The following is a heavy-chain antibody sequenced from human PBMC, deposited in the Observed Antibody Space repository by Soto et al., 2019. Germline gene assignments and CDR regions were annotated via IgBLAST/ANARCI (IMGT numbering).Heavy chain of an antibody. D-gene: IGHD6-13*01. CDR1: GFTFSSYE. Sequence: EVQLVESGGGLVQPGGSLRLSCAASGFTFSSYEMNWVRQAPGKGLEWVSYISSSGSTIYYADSLKGRFTISRDNAKNSLYLQMNSLRAEDTAVYYCARDPDSVSSIWIVFDYWVQGTLVTVSS. CDR3: ARDPDSVSSIWIVFDY. J-gene: IGHJ4*02. CDR2: ISSSGSTI. V-gene: IGHV3-48*03.